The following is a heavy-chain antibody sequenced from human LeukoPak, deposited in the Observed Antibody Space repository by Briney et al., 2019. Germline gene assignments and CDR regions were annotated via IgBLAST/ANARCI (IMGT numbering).Heavy chain of an antibody. Sequence: ASVKVSCKVSGYTLTELSMHWVRQAPGKGLEWMGGFDPEDGETIYAQKFQGRVTMTEDTSTDTAYMELSSLRSEDTAVYYCATDLYVRVGATPSFLDYWGQGTLVTVSS. CDR3: ATDLYVRVGATPSFLDY. V-gene: IGHV1-24*01. D-gene: IGHD1-26*01. CDR2: FDPEDGET. CDR1: GYTLTELS. J-gene: IGHJ4*02.